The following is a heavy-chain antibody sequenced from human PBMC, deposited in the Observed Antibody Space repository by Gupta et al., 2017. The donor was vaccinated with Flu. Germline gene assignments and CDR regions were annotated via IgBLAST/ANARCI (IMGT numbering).Heavy chain of an antibody. Sequence: SSYDMHWVRQATGKGLEWVSAIGTAGDTYYPGSVKGRFTISRENAKNSLYLQMNSLRAGDTAVYYCARGSSGWYYFDYWGQGTLVTVSS. J-gene: IGHJ4*02. CDR1: SSYD. V-gene: IGHV3-13*01. CDR2: IGTAGDT. D-gene: IGHD6-19*01. CDR3: ARGSSGWYYFDY.